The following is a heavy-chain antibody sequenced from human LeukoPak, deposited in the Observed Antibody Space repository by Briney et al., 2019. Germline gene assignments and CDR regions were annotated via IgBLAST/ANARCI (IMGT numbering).Heavy chain of an antibody. CDR1: GVTVSSNC. V-gene: IGHV3-53*01. D-gene: IGHD3-22*01. CDR3: ARRAGDYSHPYDY. Sequence: GGSLRLSCAASGVTVSSNCRSWVRQAPGKGLEWVALIYSGGSTYYADSVKGRVTISRDNSKNTLYLQMNSLRAEDTAGYYCARRAGDYSHPYDYWGQGTLVTVSS. CDR2: IYSGGST. J-gene: IGHJ4*02.